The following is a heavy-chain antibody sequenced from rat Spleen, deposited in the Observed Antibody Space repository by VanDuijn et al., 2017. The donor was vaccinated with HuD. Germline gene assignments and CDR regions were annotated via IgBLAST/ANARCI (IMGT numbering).Heavy chain of an antibody. CDR3: TTAGSTTDYYYAGGFDF. D-gene: IGHD1-6*01. Sequence: EVQLVESGGDLVQPGRSLKLSCAASGFTFSNYYMAWVRQAPTKGLEWVAYISTGGTNTYFRDSVKGRFTISRDNAKSTLYLQMDSLRSEDTATYYCTTAGSTTDYYYAGGFDFWGQGVMVTVSS. CDR2: ISTGGTNT. J-gene: IGHJ2*01. V-gene: IGHV5-27*01. CDR1: GFTFSNYY.